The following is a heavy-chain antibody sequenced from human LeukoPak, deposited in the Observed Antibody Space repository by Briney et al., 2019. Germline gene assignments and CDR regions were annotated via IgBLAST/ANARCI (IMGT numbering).Heavy chain of an antibody. CDR2: ISKDGSDK. Sequence: GGSLRLSCAASGFTVSSNYMSWVRQAPGKGLEWVAVISKDGSDKYYPGSVRGRFTISRDNSKNTIYLQMDSLRAEDAAIYYCARDYWWNYDYWGQGTLVTVSS. V-gene: IGHV3-30-3*01. D-gene: IGHD1-7*01. CDR1: GFTVSSNY. CDR3: ARDYWWNYDY. J-gene: IGHJ4*02.